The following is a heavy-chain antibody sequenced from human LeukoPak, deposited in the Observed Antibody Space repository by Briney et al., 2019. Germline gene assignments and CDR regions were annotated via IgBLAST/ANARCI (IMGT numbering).Heavy chain of an antibody. CDR3: ARDGSSPLDY. J-gene: IGHJ4*02. CDR1: GFTFSSYG. D-gene: IGHD6-13*01. Sequence: GGSLRLSCAASGFTFSSYGMSWVRQAPGKGLEWVSAISGSGGSTYYADSVKGRFTMSRDNAQNSVYLQMNSLRVEDTALYYCARDGSSPLDYWGQGTLVTVSS. CDR2: ISGSGGST. V-gene: IGHV3-23*01.